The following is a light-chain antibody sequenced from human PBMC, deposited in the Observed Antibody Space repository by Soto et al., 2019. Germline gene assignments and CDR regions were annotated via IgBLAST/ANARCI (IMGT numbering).Light chain of an antibody. V-gene: IGKV3-20*01. CDR3: HQSGSSPYS. CDR2: GAS. CDR1: QSVSSSY. Sequence: EIVLTQSPGTLSLSPGERATLSCRASQSVSSSYLAWYQQKLGKAPRLLIYGASSRATGIADRFTGSGSGTDVSLTSNRVEPEDFAVYYCHQSGSSPYSFYRGTKLES. J-gene: IGKJ2*01.